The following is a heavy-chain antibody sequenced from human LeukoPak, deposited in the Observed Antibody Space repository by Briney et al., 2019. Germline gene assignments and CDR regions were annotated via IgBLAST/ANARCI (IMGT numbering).Heavy chain of an antibody. D-gene: IGHD3-10*02. CDR1: GFTFTNYW. CDR2: IDIDGTGT. CDR3: ARGNVRGVYAFDI. Sequence: GGSLRLSCAASGFTFTNYWMHWVRQAPGKGLVWVSRIDIDGTGTSYADSVKGRFTISRDNAKNTVSLQMNSLKAEDTAVYYCARGNVRGVYAFDIWGQGTMVTVSS. J-gene: IGHJ3*02. V-gene: IGHV3-74*01.